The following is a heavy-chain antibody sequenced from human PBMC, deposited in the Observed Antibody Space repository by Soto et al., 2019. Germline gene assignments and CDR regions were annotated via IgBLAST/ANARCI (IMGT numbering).Heavy chain of an antibody. V-gene: IGHV1-69*06. Sequence: QVQLVQSGAELKKPGSSVNVSCAASGGTFKTYTINWVLQAPGQGLEWIGQIIPMYDSANYAQRFQGRVTISADNSTNIAYMELSGLRSEDTALYYCATWRTYSGSYCFDYWGQGTLVSVSS. CDR2: IIPMYDSA. D-gene: IGHD1-26*01. J-gene: IGHJ4*02. CDR1: GGTFKTYT. CDR3: ATWRTYSGSYCFDY.